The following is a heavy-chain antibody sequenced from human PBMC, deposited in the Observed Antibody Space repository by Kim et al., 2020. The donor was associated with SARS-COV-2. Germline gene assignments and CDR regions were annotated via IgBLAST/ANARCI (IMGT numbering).Heavy chain of an antibody. V-gene: IGHV3-23*01. Sequence: AASVKGRITVSRDKSRKNIYLQMSRLRAEDTGVYYCARDLRGYNRPIDSWGRGTLVSVSS. CDR3: ARDLRGYNRPIDS. J-gene: IGHJ4*02. D-gene: IGHD3-22*01.